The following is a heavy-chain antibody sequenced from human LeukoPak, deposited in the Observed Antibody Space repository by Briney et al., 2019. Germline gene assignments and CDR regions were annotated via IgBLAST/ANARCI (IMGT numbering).Heavy chain of an antibody. J-gene: IGHJ5*02. CDR2: INPNSGGT. CDR1: GYTFTGYY. Sequence: GASVKVSCKASGYTFTGYYMHWVRQAPGQGLEWMGRINPNSGGTNYAQKFQGRVTMTRDTSISTAYMELSRLRSDDTAVYYCAIDSYSYGYVWRPPKWWFDPWGQGTLVTVSS. CDR3: AIDSYSYGYVWRPPKWWFDP. V-gene: IGHV1-2*06. D-gene: IGHD5-18*01.